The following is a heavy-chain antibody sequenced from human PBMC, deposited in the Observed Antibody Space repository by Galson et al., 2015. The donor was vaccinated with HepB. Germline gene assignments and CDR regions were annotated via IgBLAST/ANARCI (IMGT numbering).Heavy chain of an antibody. CDR3: VLPGGSTTRPSYYAMDV. CDR2: IANDGPT. J-gene: IGHJ6*02. Sequence: SLRLSCATSGFTFSLYSMHWVRQAPGKGLEYVSAIANDGPTHYVDSVRGRFTVSRDNSRSTLYLQMSSLRPEDTAVCYCVLPGGSTTRPSYYAMDVWGQGTTVTVSS. V-gene: IGHV3-64D*06. D-gene: IGHD1-1*01. CDR1: GFTFSLYS.